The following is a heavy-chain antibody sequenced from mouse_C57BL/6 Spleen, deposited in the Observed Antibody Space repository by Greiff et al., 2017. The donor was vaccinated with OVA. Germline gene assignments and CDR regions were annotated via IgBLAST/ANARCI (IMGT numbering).Heavy chain of an antibody. V-gene: IGHV1-82*01. CDR3: ARSDYEGYAMDY. D-gene: IGHD2-3*01. CDR1: GYAFSSSW. Sequence: VQLQQSGPELVKPGASVKISCKASGYAFSSSWMNWVKQRPGKGLEWIGRIYPGDGDTNYNGKFKGKATLTADKSSSTAYMQLRSLTSEDSAVYFCARSDYEGYAMDYWGQGTSVTVSS. CDR2: IYPGDGDT. J-gene: IGHJ4*01.